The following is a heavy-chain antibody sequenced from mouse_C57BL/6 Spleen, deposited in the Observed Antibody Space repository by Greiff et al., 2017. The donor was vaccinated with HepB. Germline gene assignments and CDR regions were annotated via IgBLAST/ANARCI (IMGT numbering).Heavy chain of an antibody. CDR1: GYTFTSYW. CDR3: AREGGLLKYVDV. CDR2: IDPSDSET. J-gene: IGHJ1*03. Sequence: QVQLKQPGAELVRPGSSVKLSCKASGYTFTSYWMHWVKQRPIQGLEWIGNIDPSDSETHYNQKFKDKATLTVDKSSSTAYMQLSSLTSEDSAVYYCAREGGLLKYVDVWGTGTTVTVSS. V-gene: IGHV1-52*01. D-gene: IGHD2-3*01.